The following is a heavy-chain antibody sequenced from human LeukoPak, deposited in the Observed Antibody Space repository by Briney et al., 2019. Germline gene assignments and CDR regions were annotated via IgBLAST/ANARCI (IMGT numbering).Heavy chain of an antibody. V-gene: IGHV3-74*01. D-gene: IGHD5-18*01. J-gene: IGHJ6*02. CDR3: ARDAVDTANAV. Sequence: GGSLRLSCAASGFTFTTYWMHWVRQAPGKGLVWVSHINSDGSITSYADSVKGRFTISRDNAKNTLYLQMNSLRAEDTAVYYCARDAVDTANAVWGQGITVTVSS. CDR1: GFTFTTYW. CDR2: INSDGSIT.